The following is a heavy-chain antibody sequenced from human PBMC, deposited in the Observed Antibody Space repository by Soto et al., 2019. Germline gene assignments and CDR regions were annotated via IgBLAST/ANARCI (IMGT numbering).Heavy chain of an antibody. J-gene: IGHJ5*02. CDR1: GFTFSNYG. D-gene: IGHD6-6*01. CDR2: ISYGGSNK. Sequence: PGGSLRLSCAASGFTFSNYGMHWVRQAPGEGLDWVAVISYGGSNKYYADSVKGRFTISRDNSKNTLYLQMNSLRSEDTAVYYCARDLQPKAPRSFPVWFDPWGQGTLVTVSP. CDR3: ARDLQPKAPRSFPVWFDP. V-gene: IGHV3-30*03.